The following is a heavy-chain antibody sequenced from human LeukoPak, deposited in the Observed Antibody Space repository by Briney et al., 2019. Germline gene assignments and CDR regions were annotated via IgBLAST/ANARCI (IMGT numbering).Heavy chain of an antibody. D-gene: IGHD2-15*01. CDR2: VYYSGST. J-gene: IGHJ4*02. Sequence: PSETLSLTCTVSGGSFSSSSYYWGWLRQPPGKGLEWIVSVYYSGSTYHNPSLKSRVTISVDTSKNQFSLKMSSVTAADTTLFYCARHRGGSSPSVFDSWGQGTLVTVSS. CDR1: GGSFSSSSYY. V-gene: IGHV4-39*01. CDR3: ARHRGGSSPSVFDS.